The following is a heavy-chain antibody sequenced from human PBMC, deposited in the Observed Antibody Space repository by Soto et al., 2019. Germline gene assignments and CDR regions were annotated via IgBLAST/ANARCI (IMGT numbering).Heavy chain of an antibody. D-gene: IGHD6-13*01. Sequence: EVQLLESGGGVVQPGGSLRLSCAASGFTFSAYAMSWVRQAPGKGLEWVSVISGSGGATYYADSVKGRFTISRDNSENTLYLQMNSLRAEDTAVYYCARQEYITTWSLSYWGQGTLVTFSS. CDR1: GFTFSAYA. V-gene: IGHV3-23*01. CDR2: ISGSGGAT. J-gene: IGHJ4*02. CDR3: ARQEYITTWSLSY.